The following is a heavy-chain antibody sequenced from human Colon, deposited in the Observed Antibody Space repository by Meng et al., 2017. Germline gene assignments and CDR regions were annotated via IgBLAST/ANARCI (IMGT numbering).Heavy chain of an antibody. CDR2: ISNSGKT. CDR3: ARERMRELGLFDY. D-gene: IGHD7-27*01. Sequence: HLQEPGPGLVQPSGTLSSACAVSGDAIGNSKWWSWLRQSPGKGLEWIGEISNSGKTVYSPSLKSRVTISLDKSSNHFSLTLSPVTAADTAIYFCARERMRELGLFDYWGQGALVTVSS. V-gene: IGHV4-4*02. J-gene: IGHJ4*02. CDR1: GDAIGNSKW.